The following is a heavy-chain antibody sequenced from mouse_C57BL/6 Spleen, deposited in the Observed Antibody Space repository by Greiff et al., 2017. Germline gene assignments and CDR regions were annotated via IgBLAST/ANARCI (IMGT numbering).Heavy chain of an antibody. CDR2: IHPNSGST. D-gene: IGHD2-3*01. Sequence: QVQLQQPGAELVKPGASVKLSCKASGYTFTSYWMHWVKQRPGQGLEWIGMIHPNSGSTNYNEKFKSKATLTVDKSSSTSYMQLSSLTSEDSADNYCVGPYDGYDNWGQGTTLTVSS. J-gene: IGHJ2*01. CDR3: VGPYDGYDN. CDR1: GYTFTSYW. V-gene: IGHV1-64*01.